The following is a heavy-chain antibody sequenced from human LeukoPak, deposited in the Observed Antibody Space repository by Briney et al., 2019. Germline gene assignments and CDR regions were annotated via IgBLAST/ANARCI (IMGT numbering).Heavy chain of an antibody. J-gene: IGHJ3*02. D-gene: IGHD2-21*01. Sequence: ASVKVSCKASGYTFTSYGISWVRQAPGQGLEWMGWISAYNGNTNYAQKLQGRVTMTTDTSTSTAYMELRSLRSDDTAVYYCARDLPTYCGGDCYPGDAFDIWGQGTMVTVSS. CDR3: ARDLPTYCGGDCYPGDAFDI. V-gene: IGHV1-18*01. CDR1: GYTFTSYG. CDR2: ISAYNGNT.